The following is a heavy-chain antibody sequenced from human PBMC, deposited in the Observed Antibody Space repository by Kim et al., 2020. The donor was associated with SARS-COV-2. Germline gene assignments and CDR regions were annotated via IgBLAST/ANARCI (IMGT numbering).Heavy chain of an antibody. J-gene: IGHJ5*02. D-gene: IGHD7-27*01. CDR1: GFTFRDYG. CDR2: IRSNTYGGTT. V-gene: IGHV3-49*03. CDR3: TRVTNWGRVPTLRCWFDP. Sequence: GGSLRLSCTASGFTFRDYGMNWLRQAPGKGLEWVGFIRSNTYGGTTDYSASVKGIFTISRYDSHNIVYLQMDSLKAEDTAVYSCTRVTNWGRVPTLRCWFDPWGQGSLGTVYS.